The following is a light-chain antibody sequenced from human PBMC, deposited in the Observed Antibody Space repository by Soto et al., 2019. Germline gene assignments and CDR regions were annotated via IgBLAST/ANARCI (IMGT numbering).Light chain of an antibody. J-gene: IGLJ1*01. V-gene: IGLV2-23*01. CDR3: CSYAGRTTLV. CDR1: SGDVGSYKL. CDR2: EDT. Sequence: QSVPTQPASVSGSPGQSITISCTGTSGDVGSYKLVSWYQQHPGRVPKIIIYEDTKRPSGVSNRFSGSKSGNTASLTISGLQAEDEADYYCCSYAGRTTLVLGTGTKVTVL.